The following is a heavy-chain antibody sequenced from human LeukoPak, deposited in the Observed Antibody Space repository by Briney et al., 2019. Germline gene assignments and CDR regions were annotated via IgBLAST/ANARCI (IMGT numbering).Heavy chain of an antibody. CDR2: ISNSGGST. CDR3: AKDGEYYYDSSGYYNY. Sequence: PGGSLRLSCAASGFTFSSYVMSWVRQAPGKGLEWVSSISNSGGSTYYADSVKGRFTISRDNSKNTLYLQMNSLRAEDTAVYYCAKDGEYYYDSSGYYNYWGQGTLVTVSS. D-gene: IGHD3-22*01. J-gene: IGHJ4*02. V-gene: IGHV3-23*01. CDR1: GFTFSSYV.